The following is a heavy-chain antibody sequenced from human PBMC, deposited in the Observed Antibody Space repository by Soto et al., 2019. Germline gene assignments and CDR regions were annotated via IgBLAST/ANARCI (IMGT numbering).Heavy chain of an antibody. CDR2: VAYSGGT. CDR3: ARAWLEYNWFDS. CDR1: GGSITRGGSY. Sequence: QVQLQESGPGLVKPSQTLSLTCTVSGGSITRGGSYWSWIRQHPEKGLEWIGYVAYSGGTYYNPSLKSRVTFLVDMSKNLSSLRLSSVTAADTAVYYCARAWLEYNWFDSWGQGTQVTVSS. J-gene: IGHJ5*01. V-gene: IGHV4-31*03. D-gene: IGHD5-12*01.